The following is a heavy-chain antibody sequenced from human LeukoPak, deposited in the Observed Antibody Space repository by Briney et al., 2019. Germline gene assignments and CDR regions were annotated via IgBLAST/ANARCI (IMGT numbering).Heavy chain of an antibody. CDR3: ARDLQYYFDY. Sequence: SETLSLTCAVSGVSISSSNWWSWVRQPPGKELEWIGEIYHGGSTNYNPSLKSRVTISVDTSKNQFSLKLSSVTAADTAVYYCARDLQYYFDYRGQGTLVTVSS. CDR2: IYHGGST. V-gene: IGHV4-4*02. J-gene: IGHJ4*02. CDR1: GVSISSSNW.